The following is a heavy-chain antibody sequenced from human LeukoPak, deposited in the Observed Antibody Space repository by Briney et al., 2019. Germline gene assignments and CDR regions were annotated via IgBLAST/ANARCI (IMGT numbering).Heavy chain of an antibody. Sequence: SVKVSCKASGGTFSSYTISWVRQAPGQGLEWMGRIIPILGIANYAQKFQGRVTITADKSTSTAYMELSSLKSEDTAVYYCARHDYSRQGAFDYWGQGTLVTVSS. D-gene: IGHD4-11*01. CDR2: IIPILGIA. J-gene: IGHJ4*02. CDR3: ARHDYSRQGAFDY. V-gene: IGHV1-69*02. CDR1: GGTFSSYT.